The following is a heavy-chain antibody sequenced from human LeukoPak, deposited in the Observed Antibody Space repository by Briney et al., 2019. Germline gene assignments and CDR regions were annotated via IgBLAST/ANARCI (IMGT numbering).Heavy chain of an antibody. D-gene: IGHD5-24*01. CDR3: ARDLGSQMATISDWFDP. CDR2: INHSGST. J-gene: IGHJ5*02. CDR1: GGSFSGYY. V-gene: IGHV4-34*01. Sequence: SETLSLTCAVYGGSFSGYYWSWIRQPPGKGLEWIGEINHSGSTYYNPSLKSRVTISVDTSKNQFSLKLNSVTAADTAVYYCARDLGSQMATISDWFDPWAREPWSPSPQ.